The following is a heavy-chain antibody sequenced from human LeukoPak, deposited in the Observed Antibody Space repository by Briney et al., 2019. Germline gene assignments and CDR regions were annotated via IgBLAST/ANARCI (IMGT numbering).Heavy chain of an antibody. V-gene: IGHV3-23*01. CDR1: GFTFNSYA. Sequence: GGSLRLSCAASGFTFNSYAMTWVRQAPGKGLEWVSAISGGGVNTYYADSVKGRFTISRDNSKNMLYLQMNSLRAGDTAVYYCARARYSYGYDYWGQGTLVTVSS. CDR2: ISGGGVNT. J-gene: IGHJ4*02. D-gene: IGHD5-18*01. CDR3: ARARYSYGYDY.